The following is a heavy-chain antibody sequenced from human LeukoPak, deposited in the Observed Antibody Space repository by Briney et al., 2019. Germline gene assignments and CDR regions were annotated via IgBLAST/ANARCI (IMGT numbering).Heavy chain of an antibody. CDR2: IYNDGST. CDR1: GFTVSSNY. CDR3: ARDPLTVY. D-gene: IGHD4-17*01. V-gene: IGHV3-53*01. J-gene: IGHJ4*02. Sequence: SGGSLRLSCAASGFTVSSNYMTWVRQAPGKGLEWVSVIYNDGSTYYADSVKGRFTISRDNSKNTPYLQMNSLRAEDTAVYYCARDPLTVYWGQGTLVTVSS.